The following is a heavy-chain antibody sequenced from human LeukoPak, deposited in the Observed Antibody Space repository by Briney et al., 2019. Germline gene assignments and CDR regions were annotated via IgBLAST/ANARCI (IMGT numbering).Heavy chain of an antibody. V-gene: IGHV1-2*02. J-gene: IGHJ5*02. Sequence: ASVKVSCKASGYTFTGYYMHWVRQAPGQGLEWMGWINPNSGGTNYAQKFQGRVTMTRDTSISTAYMELSRLRSGDTAVYYCARDPGYCSGGSCYDWFDPWGQGTLVTVSS. CDR3: ARDPGYCSGGSCYDWFDP. CDR2: INPNSGGT. CDR1: GYTFTGYY. D-gene: IGHD2-15*01.